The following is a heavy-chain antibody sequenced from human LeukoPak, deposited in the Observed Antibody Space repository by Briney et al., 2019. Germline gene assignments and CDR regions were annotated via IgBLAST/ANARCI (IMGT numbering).Heavy chain of an antibody. CDR3: ARGAGGKWDY. D-gene: IGHD3-16*01. Sequence: ASVKVSCKASGYTFTSFYIQWVRQASGQGLEWMGLISPSGGTPTYAQGFQGRVTMTSDTSTSTVYMELTSLITEDSAVYYCARGAGGKWDYWGQGTLVTVSS. CDR2: ISPSGGTP. CDR1: GYTFTSFY. J-gene: IGHJ4*02. V-gene: IGHV1-46*01.